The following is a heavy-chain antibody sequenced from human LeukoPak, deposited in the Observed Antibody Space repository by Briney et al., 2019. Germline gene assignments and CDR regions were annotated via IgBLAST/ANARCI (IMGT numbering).Heavy chain of an antibody. Sequence: PSETLSLTCTVSGGSISSSSYYWGWIRQPPGKGLEWIGSIYYSGNTYYNPSLKSRVTISVDTSNNQFSLKLSSVTAADTAVYYCARRDYDFWSGYNTVDYWGQGTLVTVSS. CDR1: GGSISSSSYY. V-gene: IGHV4-39*01. CDR2: IYYSGNT. CDR3: ARRDYDFWSGYNTVDY. D-gene: IGHD3-3*01. J-gene: IGHJ4*02.